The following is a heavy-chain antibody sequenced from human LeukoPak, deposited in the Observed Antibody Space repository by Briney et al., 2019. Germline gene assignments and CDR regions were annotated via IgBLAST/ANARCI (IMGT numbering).Heavy chain of an antibody. CDR1: DGSISSYY. CDR3: ARGMSAAYDYNWFDP. V-gene: IGHV4-4*07. J-gene: IGHJ5*02. Sequence: SETLSLTCTVSDGSISSYYWMCLGQPPGKGREWIGRIYGSGSTRYNPSLKSRVTMSVDTSKNQFSLKLSFVTAADTAVYFCARGMSAAYDYNWFDPWGQGTLVTVSS. CDR2: IYGSGST. D-gene: IGHD5-12*01.